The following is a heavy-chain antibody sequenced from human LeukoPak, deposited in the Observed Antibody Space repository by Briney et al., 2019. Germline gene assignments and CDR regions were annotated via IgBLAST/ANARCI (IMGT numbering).Heavy chain of an antibody. Sequence: ASVKVSCKASGYTFMDSYMHWVRQAPGQRPEWMAWINPNGGETHYAQKFRGRVILTLDTSISTAYMELNSLQYDDSAIYYCARDLTAGSSDYWGQGTLVTVSS. V-gene: IGHV1-2*02. D-gene: IGHD3-10*01. CDR1: GYTFMDSY. CDR3: ARDLTAGSSDY. J-gene: IGHJ4*02. CDR2: INPNGGET.